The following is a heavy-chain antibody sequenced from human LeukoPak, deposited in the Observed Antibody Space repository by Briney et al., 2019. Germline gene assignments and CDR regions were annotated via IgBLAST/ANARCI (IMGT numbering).Heavy chain of an antibody. CDR2: IYSGGST. Sequence: PGGSLRLSCAASGFTVSSNYMSWVRQAPGKGLEWVSVIYSGGSTYYAASVKGRFTISRDNSKSTLYIQMNSLRAEDTAVYYCAREITMVRGVITPFDYWGQGTLVTVSS. CDR1: GFTVSSNY. V-gene: IGHV3-53*01. CDR3: AREITMVRGVITPFDY. D-gene: IGHD3-10*01. J-gene: IGHJ4*02.